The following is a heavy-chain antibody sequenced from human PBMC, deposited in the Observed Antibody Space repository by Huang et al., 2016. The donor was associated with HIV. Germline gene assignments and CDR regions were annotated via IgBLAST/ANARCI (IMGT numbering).Heavy chain of an antibody. CDR2: ISNDKTYN. V-gene: IGHV3-30*03. Sequence: QVQLVESGGGVVQPGRSLRLSCAASGFIFSDYGMHWVRQAPGKGLEWGELISNDKTYNDYTDAVKCRFTSSRDNAKRTLFLQMDSLKSEDKAVYYCATGRLANRWFLRGGYYFDHWGQGTLVTVSS. CDR3: ATGRLANRWFLRGGYYFDH. D-gene: IGHD3-16*01. CDR1: GFIFSDYG. J-gene: IGHJ4*02.